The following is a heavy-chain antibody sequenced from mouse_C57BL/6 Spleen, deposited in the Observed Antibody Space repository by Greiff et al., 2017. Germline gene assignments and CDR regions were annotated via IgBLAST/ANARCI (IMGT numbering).Heavy chain of an antibody. CDR2: ISSGGSYT. J-gene: IGHJ2*01. CDR3: ARHPLITTVVAQPLDD. D-gene: IGHD1-1*01. Sequence: VQLQQSGGDLVKPGGSLKLSCAASGFTFSSYGMSWVRQTPDKRLEWVATISSGGSYTYYPDSVKGRFTISRDNSKNTLYLQMSSLKSEDTAMYYCARHPLITTVVAQPLDDWGQGTTLTVSS. V-gene: IGHV5-6*01. CDR1: GFTFSSYG.